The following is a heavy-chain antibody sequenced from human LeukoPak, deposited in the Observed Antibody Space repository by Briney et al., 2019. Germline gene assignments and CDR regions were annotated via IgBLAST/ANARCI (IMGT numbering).Heavy chain of an antibody. CDR2: IKQDGSEK. J-gene: IGHJ5*02. V-gene: IGHV3-7*01. CDR1: GFPLSRYW. D-gene: IGHD2-2*01. Sequence: GGSLRLSCAASGFPLSRYWMRWVRQAPGRGLEWVANIKQDGSEKYYVDSVKGRCTISRDNAKNSLYLQMNSLRAEDTAVYYCARDACSSISCYHNWFDPWGQGTLVTVSS. CDR3: ARDACSSISCYHNWFDP.